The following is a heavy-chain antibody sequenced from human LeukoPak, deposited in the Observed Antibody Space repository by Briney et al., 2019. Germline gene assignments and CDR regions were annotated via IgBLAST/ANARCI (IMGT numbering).Heavy chain of an antibody. V-gene: IGHV1-69*13. J-gene: IGHJ6*03. CDR1: GGTFSSYA. CDR3: ARGEGSGSYYHVGSYYYYMDV. CDR2: IILIFGTA. Sequence: SVKVSCKASGGTFSSYAICWVRQAPGQGLEWMGGIILIFGTANYAQKFQGRVTITADESTSTAYMELSSLRSEDTAVYYCARGEGSGSYYHVGSYYYYMDVWGKGTTVTISS. D-gene: IGHD3-10*01.